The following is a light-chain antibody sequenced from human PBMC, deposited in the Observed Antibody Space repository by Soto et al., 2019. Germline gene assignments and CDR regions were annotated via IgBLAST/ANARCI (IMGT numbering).Light chain of an antibody. CDR3: QQRSNWRSERT. CDR2: DAS. V-gene: IGKV3-11*01. Sequence: EIVLTQSPATLSLSPGERATLSCRASQSVSSYLAWYQQKPGQAPRLLIYDASNRATGIPARFSGSGYGTDFTLTISSLEPEDFAVYYCQQRSNWRSERTFGPGTKVDIK. J-gene: IGKJ3*01. CDR1: QSVSSY.